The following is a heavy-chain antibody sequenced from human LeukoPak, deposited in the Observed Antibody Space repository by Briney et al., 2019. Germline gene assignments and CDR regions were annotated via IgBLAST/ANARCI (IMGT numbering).Heavy chain of an antibody. CDR3: AGGSGSYPPY. CDR2: INHSGST. D-gene: IGHD3-10*01. Sequence: PSETLSLTCAVYGGSFSGYYWSWIRQPPGKGLEWIGEINHSGSTNYNPSLKSRVTISVDTSKNQFSLKLSSVTAADTAVYYCAGGSGSYPPYWGQGTLVTVSS. CDR1: GGSFSGYY. V-gene: IGHV4-34*01. J-gene: IGHJ4*02.